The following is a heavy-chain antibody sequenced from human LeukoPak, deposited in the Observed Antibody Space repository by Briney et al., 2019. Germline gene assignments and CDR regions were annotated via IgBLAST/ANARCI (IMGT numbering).Heavy chain of an antibody. CDR2: INGSGETT. V-gene: IGHV3-23*01. CDR3: AKRRDAGITGTTGGLDV. J-gene: IGHJ3*01. D-gene: IGHD1-20*01. Sequence: GGSLRLSCAASGFTLSNYAMSWVRQAPGKGLEWVSGINGSGETTFYADSVRGRFAISRDISKTTLYLQINSLRAEDAAVYYCAKRRDAGITGTTGGLDVWGQGTTVTVSS. CDR1: GFTLSNYA.